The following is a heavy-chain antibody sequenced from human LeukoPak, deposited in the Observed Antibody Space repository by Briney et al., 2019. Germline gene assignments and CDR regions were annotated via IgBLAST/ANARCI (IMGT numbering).Heavy chain of an antibody. D-gene: IGHD5-18*01. V-gene: IGHV3-21*01. CDR3: ARDLGSYGSPYYFDY. CDR2: ISSSSSYI. CDR1: GFSFSSYS. J-gene: IGHJ4*02. Sequence: GGSLRLSCAASGFSFSSYSMNWVRQAPGKGLEWVSSISSSSSYIKYADSVRGRFTISRDNAKNSLYLQMNSLRAEDTAAYYCARDLGSYGSPYYFDYWGQGTLVTVSS.